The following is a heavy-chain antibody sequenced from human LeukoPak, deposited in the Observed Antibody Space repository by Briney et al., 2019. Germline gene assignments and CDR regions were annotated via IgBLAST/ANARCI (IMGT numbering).Heavy chain of an antibody. J-gene: IGHJ4*02. CDR1: GFTFSSYS. V-gene: IGHV3-21*01. Sequence: PGGSLRLSCAASGFTFSSYSMNWVRQAPGKGREWVSSISSSSSYIYYADSVKGRFTIYRDNAKNSLYLQMNSLRAEGTAVYYCARDQRYYDSSGRTVDYWGQGTLVTVSS. D-gene: IGHD3-22*01. CDR2: ISSSSSYI. CDR3: ARDQRYYDSSGRTVDY.